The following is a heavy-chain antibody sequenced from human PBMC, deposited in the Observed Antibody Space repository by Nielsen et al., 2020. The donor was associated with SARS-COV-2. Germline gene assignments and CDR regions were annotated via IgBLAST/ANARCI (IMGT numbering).Heavy chain of an antibody. D-gene: IGHD1-26*01. CDR2: ISSSSSYI. V-gene: IGHV3-21*04. J-gene: IGHJ4*02. Sequence: GESLKISCAASGFTFSSYSMNWVRQAPGKGLEWVSSISSSSSYIYYADSVKGRFTISRDNAKNSLYLQMNSLRAEDTALYYCAKDIVGGFDYWGQGTLVTVSS. CDR1: GFTFSSYS. CDR3: AKDIVGGFDY.